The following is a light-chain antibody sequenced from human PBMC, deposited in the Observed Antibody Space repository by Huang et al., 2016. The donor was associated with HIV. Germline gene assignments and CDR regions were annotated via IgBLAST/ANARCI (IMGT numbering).Light chain of an antibody. CDR3: QQYYSTLT. J-gene: IGKJ4*01. V-gene: IGKV4-1*01. Sequence: DIVMTQSPDSLAVSLGERATINCKSSQSVLYSSNNKNYLAWYKQKPGQPPKLRIYWAATRESGVPDRFSGSGSGTDFTLTISSLQAEDVAVYYCQQYYSTLTFGGGTKVEIK. CDR1: QSVLYSSNNKNY. CDR2: WAA.